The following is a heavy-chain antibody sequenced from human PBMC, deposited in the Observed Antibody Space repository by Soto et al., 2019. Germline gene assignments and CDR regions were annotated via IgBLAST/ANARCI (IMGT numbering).Heavy chain of an antibody. Sequence: QVTLKESGPVLVKPTETLTLTCTVSGFSLSNARMGVSWIRQPPGKALEWLAHIFSNDEKSYSTSLKSRLTISKDTSKRQVVLTMTNMDPVDTATYYCARIETAVAAGNLIDYWGQGTLVTVSS. CDR3: ARIETAVAAGNLIDY. V-gene: IGHV2-26*01. D-gene: IGHD6-19*01. CDR1: GFSLSNARMG. J-gene: IGHJ4*02. CDR2: IFSNDEK.